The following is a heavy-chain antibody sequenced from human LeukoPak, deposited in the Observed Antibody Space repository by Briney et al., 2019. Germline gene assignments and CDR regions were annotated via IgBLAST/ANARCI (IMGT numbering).Heavy chain of an antibody. CDR3: ARLFEGYCSGGSCSLGMDV. J-gene: IGHJ6*02. CDR1: GGSISSYY. Sequence: SETLSLTCTVSGGSISSYYWSWIRQPPGKGLEWIGYIYYSGSTNYNPSLKSRVTISVDTSKNQFSLKLSSVTAADTAVYYCARLFEGYCSGGSCSLGMDVWGQGTTVTVSS. D-gene: IGHD2-15*01. V-gene: IGHV4-59*08. CDR2: IYYSGST.